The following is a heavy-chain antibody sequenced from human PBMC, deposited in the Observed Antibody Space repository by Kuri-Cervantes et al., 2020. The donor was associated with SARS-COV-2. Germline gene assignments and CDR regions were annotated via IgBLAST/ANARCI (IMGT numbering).Heavy chain of an antibody. J-gene: IGHJ6*03. Sequence: ASVKVSCKASGYTFTSYYMHWVRQAPGQGLEWMGIINPSGGSTSYAQKFQGRVTMTRDTSTNTVYMELSSLRSEDTAVYYCARDFWSGYYPYYYMDVWGKGTTVTVSS. CDR1: GYTFTSYY. D-gene: IGHD3-3*01. CDR2: INPSGGST. CDR3: ARDFWSGYYPYYYMDV. V-gene: IGHV1-46*03.